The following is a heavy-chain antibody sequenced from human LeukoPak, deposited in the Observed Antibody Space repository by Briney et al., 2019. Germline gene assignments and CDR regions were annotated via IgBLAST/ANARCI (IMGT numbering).Heavy chain of an antibody. CDR1: GFTFSSYG. J-gene: IGHJ4*02. CDR2: ISYDGSNK. CDR3: AKDEMRYFDWLLQAFDY. Sequence: GRSLRLSCAASGFTFSSYGMHWVRQAPGKGLEWVAVISYDGSNKYYADSVEGRFTISRDNSKNTLYLQMNSLRAEDTAVYYCAKDEMRYFDWLLQAFDYWGQGTLVTVSS. D-gene: IGHD3-9*01. V-gene: IGHV3-30*18.